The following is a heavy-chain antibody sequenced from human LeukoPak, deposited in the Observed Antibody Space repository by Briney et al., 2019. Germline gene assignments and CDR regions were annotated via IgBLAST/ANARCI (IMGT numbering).Heavy chain of an antibody. CDR3: ARGGLGIAAAGSISIDY. CDR2: IYYSGST. J-gene: IGHJ4*02. CDR1: GGSISSYY. V-gene: IGHV4-59*01. D-gene: IGHD6-13*01. Sequence: SETLSLTCTVSGGSISSYYWSWIRQPPGKGLEWIGYIYYSGSTNYNPSLKSRVTISVGTSKNQFSLKLSSVTAADTAVYYCARGGLGIAAAGSISIDYWGQGTLVTVSS.